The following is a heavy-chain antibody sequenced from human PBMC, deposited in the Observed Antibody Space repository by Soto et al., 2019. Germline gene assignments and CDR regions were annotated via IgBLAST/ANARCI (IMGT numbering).Heavy chain of an antibody. CDR3: SGRLIRKLLFEVPGALSTRMDV. J-gene: IGHJ6*02. D-gene: IGHD2-2*01. V-gene: IGHV1-18*01. Sequence: VASVKGSCKASGYTFTSCGISWVRQAPGQGLEWMGWISAYNGNTNYAQKLQGRVTMTTDTSTSTAYMELRSLRSDDTAVYYCSGRLIRKLLFEVPGALSTRMDVWGQRCTVTVSS. CDR2: ISAYNGNT. CDR1: GYTFTSCG.